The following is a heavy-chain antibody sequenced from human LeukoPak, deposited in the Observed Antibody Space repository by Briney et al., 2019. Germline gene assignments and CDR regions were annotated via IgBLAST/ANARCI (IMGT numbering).Heavy chain of an antibody. D-gene: IGHD1-14*01. CDR3: ARLITDDYYYYYYMDV. J-gene: IGHJ6*03. V-gene: IGHV4-39*07. CDR2: IYYSGST. Sequence: PSETLSLTCTVSGGSISSSSYYWGWIRQPPRKGLEWIGSIYYSGSTYYNPSLKSRVTISVDTSKNQFSLKLSSVITADTAVYYCARLITDDYYYYYYMDVWGKGTTVTISS. CDR1: GGSISSSSYY.